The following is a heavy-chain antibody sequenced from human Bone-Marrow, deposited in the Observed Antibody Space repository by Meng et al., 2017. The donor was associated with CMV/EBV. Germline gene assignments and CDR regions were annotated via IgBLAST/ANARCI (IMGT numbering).Heavy chain of an antibody. D-gene: IGHD3-10*02. CDR1: GFSVSNNY. V-gene: IGHV3-66*02. CDR3: VTDVPVDGRWD. Sequence: GESLKISCAASGFSVSNNYMTWVRQAPGKGLEWVSVIYRGGSTSYADSVKGRFTISRDNSKNTLYLHMNSLRAEDTAVYYCVTDVPVDGRWDWGQGTLVTVPS. CDR2: IYRGGST. J-gene: IGHJ4*02.